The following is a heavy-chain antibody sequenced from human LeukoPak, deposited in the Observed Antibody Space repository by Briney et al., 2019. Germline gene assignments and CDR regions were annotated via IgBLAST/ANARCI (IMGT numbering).Heavy chain of an antibody. CDR1: GGSISSRTYY. J-gene: IGHJ6*03. V-gene: IGHV4-39*02. D-gene: IGHD2-2*02. CDR3: ARPIRSSSYIYYYMDV. CDR2: IYYSGST. Sequence: SETLSLTCTVSGGSISSRTYYWGWIRQPPGEGLEWIGSIYYSGSTYYNPSLKSRVTISVGTSKNHFSLNLNSVTAADTAVYYCARPIRSSSYIYYYMDVWGKGTTVTVSS.